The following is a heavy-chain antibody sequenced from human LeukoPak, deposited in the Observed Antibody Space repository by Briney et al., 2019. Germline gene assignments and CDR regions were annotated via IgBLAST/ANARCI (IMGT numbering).Heavy chain of an antibody. Sequence: GGSLRLSCAASGFTFSNYAMSWVRQAPGKGLEWVSEISGGGGSTYYADFVRGRFTISRDDSKNTLYLQMNSLRAEDTAVYYCAKDPRVDYGPIGYYFDYWGQGTLVTVSS. V-gene: IGHV3-23*01. CDR3: AKDPRVDYGPIGYYFDY. CDR1: GFTFSNYA. J-gene: IGHJ4*02. D-gene: IGHD4-17*01. CDR2: ISGGGGST.